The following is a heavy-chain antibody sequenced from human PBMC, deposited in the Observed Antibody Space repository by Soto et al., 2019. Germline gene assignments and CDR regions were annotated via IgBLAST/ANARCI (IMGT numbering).Heavy chain of an antibody. CDR1: GGSISNNY. Sequence: SSETLSLTCNVSGGSISNNYWTWTRQPAGKGLEWIGRIYSNGRTNFNPSLKSRVTMSVDTSKKQFSLKLSSVTAADTAVYYCARQRGNYFDYWGQGTLVTVSS. J-gene: IGHJ4*02. D-gene: IGHD3-10*01. CDR3: ARQRGNYFDY. CDR2: IYSNGRT. V-gene: IGHV4-4*07.